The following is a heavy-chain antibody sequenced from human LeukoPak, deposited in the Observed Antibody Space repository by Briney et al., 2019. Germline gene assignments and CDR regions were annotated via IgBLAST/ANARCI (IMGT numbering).Heavy chain of an antibody. CDR3: ARDRCSGGSCYYGFDP. J-gene: IGHJ5*02. CDR1: GYTFTSYY. V-gene: IGHV1-46*01. D-gene: IGHD2-15*01. CDR2: INPSGGST. Sequence: SAVKVSCKPSGYTFTSYYMHWVRQAPGQGLEWMGIINPSGGSTSYAQKFRGRVTMTKDTSTSTVYMELSSLRSEDAAVYYCARDRCSGGSCYYGFDPWGQGTLVTVSS.